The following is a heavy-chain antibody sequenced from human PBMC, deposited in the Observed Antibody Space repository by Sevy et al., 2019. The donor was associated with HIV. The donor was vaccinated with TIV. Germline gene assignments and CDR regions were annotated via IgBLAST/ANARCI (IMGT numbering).Heavy chain of an antibody. Sequence: GGSLRLSCAASGFTFSSYAMHWVRQAPGKGLEWVAVISYDGSNKYYADSGKGRFTISRDNSKNTLYLQTDGLRAEDTALYYCARDDEPDYYYFDMDVWGQGTTVTVSS. CDR1: GFTFSSYA. CDR2: ISYDGSNK. CDR3: ARDDEPDYYYFDMDV. J-gene: IGHJ6*02. V-gene: IGHV3-30-3*01.